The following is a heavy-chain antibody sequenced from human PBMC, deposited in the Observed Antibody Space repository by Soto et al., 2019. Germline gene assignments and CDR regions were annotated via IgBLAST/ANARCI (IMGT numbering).Heavy chain of an antibody. V-gene: IGHV1-18*01. CDR2: ISAYNGNT. J-gene: IGHJ6*02. CDR3: ARDKSGWRQGGPLDYYYYGMDV. Sequence: ASVKVSCKASGYTFTSYGISWVRQAPGQGLEWMGWISAYNGNTNYAQKLQGRVTMTTDTSTSTAYMELRSLRTDDKAVYYYARDKSGWRQGGPLDYYYYGMDVWGQGTTVTVSS. CDR1: GYTFTSYG. D-gene: IGHD6-19*01.